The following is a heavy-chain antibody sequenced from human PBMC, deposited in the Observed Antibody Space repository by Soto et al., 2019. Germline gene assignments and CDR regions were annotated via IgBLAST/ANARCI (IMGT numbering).Heavy chain of an antibody. D-gene: IGHD2-2*01. CDR3: ARRYCSSTSCCYRFYKYYFDY. J-gene: IGHJ4*02. CDR1: GYSFTSHW. V-gene: IGHV5-10-1*01. Sequence: GESLKISCKGSGYSFTSHWINWVRQMPGKGLEWMGKIDPSDSYTSYSPSFQGHVTISTDKSISTAYLQWRSLKASDTAMYYCARRYCSSTSCCYRFYKYYFDYWGQGTLVTASS. CDR2: IDPSDSYT.